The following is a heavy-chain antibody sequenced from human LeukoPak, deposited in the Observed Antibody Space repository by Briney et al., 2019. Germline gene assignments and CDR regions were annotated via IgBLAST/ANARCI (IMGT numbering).Heavy chain of an antibody. CDR3: ARETYNGRYYYFDY. Sequence: PGGSLRLSCAASGFTFSSYGMHWVRQAPGQGLEWMGRINPKSGGTNHAQKFQGRVTMTRDTSISTAYMELSSLRSDDTAVYFCARETYNGRYYYFDYWGQGTLVTVSS. V-gene: IGHV1-2*06. D-gene: IGHD1-26*01. J-gene: IGHJ4*02. CDR1: GFTFSSYG. CDR2: INPKSGGT.